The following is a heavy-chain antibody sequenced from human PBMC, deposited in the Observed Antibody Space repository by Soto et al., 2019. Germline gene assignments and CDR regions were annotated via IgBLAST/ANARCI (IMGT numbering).Heavy chain of an antibody. V-gene: IGHV1-18*01. CDR1: GYTCTSYG. D-gene: IGHD2-2*01. Sequence: ASLKGSCNASGYTCTSYGISWVRQAPGQGLEWMGWISAYNGNTNYAQKLQGRVTMTTDTSTSTAYMELRSLRSDDTAVYYCARGRFIVVVPSAMYDAFDIWGQGTIVT. CDR2: ISAYNGNT. CDR3: ARGRFIVVVPSAMYDAFDI. J-gene: IGHJ3*02.